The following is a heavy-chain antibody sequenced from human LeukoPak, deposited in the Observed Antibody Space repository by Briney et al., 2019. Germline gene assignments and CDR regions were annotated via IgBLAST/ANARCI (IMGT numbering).Heavy chain of an antibody. Sequence: SETLSLTCTVSGGSISSYYWSWIRQPPGKGLEWIGYIYYSGSTNYNPSLKSRVTISVDTSKNQFSLKLSSVTAADTAVYYCARVYGELFTSGYYFDYWGQGTLVTVSS. D-gene: IGHD3-10*02. V-gene: IGHV4-59*01. CDR1: GGSISSYY. J-gene: IGHJ4*02. CDR2: IYYSGST. CDR3: ARVYGELFTSGYYFDY.